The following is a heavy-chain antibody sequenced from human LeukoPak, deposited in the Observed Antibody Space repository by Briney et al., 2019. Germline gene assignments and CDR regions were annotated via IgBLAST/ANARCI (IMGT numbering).Heavy chain of an antibody. CDR1: GGSISSYY. CDR2: IYTSGST. J-gene: IGHJ3*02. CDR3: ARDSPPYYYDSSGPTDAFDI. D-gene: IGHD3-22*01. V-gene: IGHV4-4*07. Sequence: PSETLSHTCTVSGGSISSYYWSWIRQPAGKGLEWIGRIYTSGSTNYNPSLKSRVTMSVDTSKNQFSLKLSSVTAADTAVYYCARDSPPYYYDSSGPTDAFDIWGQGTMVTVSS.